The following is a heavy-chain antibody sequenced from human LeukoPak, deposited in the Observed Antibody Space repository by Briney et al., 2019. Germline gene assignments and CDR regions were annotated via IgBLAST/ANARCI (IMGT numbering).Heavy chain of an antibody. Sequence: GGSLRLSCAASGFTFSTYTMHWVRQAPGKGLEYVSAISSNGGSTYHADSVKGRFTISRDNSKNTLYLQMSSLRAEDTAVYYCVNQISGWVYWGQGTLVTVSS. CDR3: VNQISGWVY. CDR1: GFTFSTYT. D-gene: IGHD6-19*01. J-gene: IGHJ4*02. V-gene: IGHV3-64D*06. CDR2: ISSNGGST.